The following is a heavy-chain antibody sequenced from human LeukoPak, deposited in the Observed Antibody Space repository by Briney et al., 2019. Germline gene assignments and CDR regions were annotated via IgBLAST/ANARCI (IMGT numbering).Heavy chain of an antibody. CDR2: ISSSGSTI. CDR1: GFTFSSYN. Sequence: PGGSLRLSCAASGFTFSSYNMNWVRQAPGKGLEWVSYISSSGSTIYYADSVKGRFTISRDNAKNSLYLQMNSLRAEDTAVYYCARGVGGSFNTYYFDYWGQGTLVTVSS. D-gene: IGHD1-26*01. CDR3: ARGVGGSFNTYYFDY. V-gene: IGHV3-48*04. J-gene: IGHJ4*02.